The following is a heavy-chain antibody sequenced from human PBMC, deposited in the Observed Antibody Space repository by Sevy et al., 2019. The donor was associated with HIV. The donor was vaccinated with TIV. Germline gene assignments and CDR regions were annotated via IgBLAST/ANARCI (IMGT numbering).Heavy chain of an antibody. CDR1: GGSFKNYD. J-gene: IGHJ4*02. CDR2: VTHSGST. D-gene: IGHD3-22*01. V-gene: IGHV4-34*01. Sequence: SETLSLTCGIYGGSFKNYDWSWIRQPPGKGLEGIGGVTHSGSTNYNPSLQRRLNMSLDTSKNQFSLKLTSVTAADTAVYYCARWGGTRVTMMVVVTTGYFDYWGQGTLVTVSS. CDR3: ARWGGTRVTMMVVVTTGYFDY.